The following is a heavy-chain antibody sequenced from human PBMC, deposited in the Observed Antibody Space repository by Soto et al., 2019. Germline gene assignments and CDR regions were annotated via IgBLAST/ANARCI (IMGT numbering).Heavy chain of an antibody. D-gene: IGHD3-22*01. Sequence: ASVKVSCXASGGTFGSYAISWVRQAPGQGLEXRGCSSPKSGSIKYAQKFQGRVIMTTDTSTSTAYMEVRSLRSDDTAVYYCVKDRDSNSWPSRDVWGPGTTVTVSS. CDR1: GGTFGSYA. CDR2: SSPKSGSI. V-gene: IGHV1-18*01. J-gene: IGHJ6*02. CDR3: VKDRDSNSWPSRDV.